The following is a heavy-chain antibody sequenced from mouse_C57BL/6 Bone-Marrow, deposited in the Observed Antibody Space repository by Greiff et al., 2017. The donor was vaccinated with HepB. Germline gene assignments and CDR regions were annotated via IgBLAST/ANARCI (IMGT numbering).Heavy chain of an antibody. V-gene: IGHV3-3*01. J-gene: IGHJ2*01. D-gene: IGHD2-5*01. CDR2: TFYSGIT. Sequence: EVQLQQSGPSLVRPSQTLSLTCTVSGFSINSYCYWIWIRQFPGNNLEYIGYTFYSGITYYNPSLESRTYMTRDTSKNQYSLKLSSVTTEDTATYYCTREDSNFDYWGQGTTLTVSS. CDR3: TREDSNFDY. CDR1: GFSINSYCY.